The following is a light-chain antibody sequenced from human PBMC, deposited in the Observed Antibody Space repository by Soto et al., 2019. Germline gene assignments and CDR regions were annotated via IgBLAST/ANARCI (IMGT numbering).Light chain of an antibody. V-gene: IGLV2-14*01. CDR2: EVS. CDR1: SIDVGGYNY. Sequence: QSVLTQPASVSGSPGQSITISCTGTSIDVGGYNYVSWYQQHPGKAPKLMIYEVSNRPSGVSNRFSGSKYGNTASLTISGLQAEDEADYYCSSYTSSSTLYVFGTGTKLTVL. CDR3: SSYTSSSTLYV. J-gene: IGLJ1*01.